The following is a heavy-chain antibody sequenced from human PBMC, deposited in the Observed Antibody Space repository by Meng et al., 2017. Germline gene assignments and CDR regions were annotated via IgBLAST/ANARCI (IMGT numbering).Heavy chain of an antibody. V-gene: IGHV4-34*01. Sequence: QVQLQQWGAGLLTPSETLSLTCAVYGGSFSGYYWSWIRQPPGKGLEWIGEINHSGSTNYNPSLKSRVTISVDTSKNQFSLKLSSVTAADTAVYYCARGLGYCSGGSSCWGQGTLVTVSS. D-gene: IGHD2-15*01. CDR2: INHSGST. CDR1: GGSFSGYY. CDR3: ARGLGYCSGGSSC. J-gene: IGHJ4*02.